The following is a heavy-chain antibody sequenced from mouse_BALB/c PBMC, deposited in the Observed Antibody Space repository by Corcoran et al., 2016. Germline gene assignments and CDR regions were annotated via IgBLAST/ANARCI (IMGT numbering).Heavy chain of an antibody. Sequence: QVQLQQSGPELLKPWASVKLSCKSSGYSFTRYSIHWVKQRPGQALDGSGWICPGSGNTKYNEKFKGKATLTADTSSSTAYMQLSSLTSEDSAVYFCAREDDSYWGQGTLVAVSA. CDR1: GYSFTRYS. J-gene: IGHJ3*01. CDR2: ICPGSGNT. V-gene: IGHV1-66*01. CDR3: AREDDSY. D-gene: IGHD2-13*01.